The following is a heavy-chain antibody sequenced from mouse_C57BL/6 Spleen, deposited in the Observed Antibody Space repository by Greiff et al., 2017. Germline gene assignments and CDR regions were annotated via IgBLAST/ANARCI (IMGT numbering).Heavy chain of an antibody. CDR1: GFTFSDYG. CDR3: ANSDGFYAMDY. J-gene: IGHJ4*01. CDR2: ISSGSSTI. V-gene: IGHV5-17*01. Sequence: EVMLVESGGGLVKPGGSLKLSCAASGFTFSDYGMHWVRQAPEKGLEWVAYISSGSSTIYYADTVKGRFTISRDNAKNTLFLQMTSLRSEDTAMYYCANSDGFYAMDYWGQGTSVTVSS. D-gene: IGHD2-3*01.